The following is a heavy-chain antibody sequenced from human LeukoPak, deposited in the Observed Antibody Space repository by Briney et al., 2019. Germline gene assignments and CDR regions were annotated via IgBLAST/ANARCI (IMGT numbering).Heavy chain of an antibody. J-gene: IGHJ3*02. D-gene: IGHD2-15*01. CDR1: GFTFSSYG. Sequence: GGSLRLSCAASGFTFSSYGMHWVRQAAGKGLEWVAFIRYDGSNNYYTNSVKGRFTISRDNSKNTLYLQMNTLRAEDTAVYYCAKESPPPPPGNTPFDAFDMWGQGTMVTVSS. CDR2: IRYDGSNN. V-gene: IGHV3-30*02. CDR3: AKESPPPPPGNTPFDAFDM.